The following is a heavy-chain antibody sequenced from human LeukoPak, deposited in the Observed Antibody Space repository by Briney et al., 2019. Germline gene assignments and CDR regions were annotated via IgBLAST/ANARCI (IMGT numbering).Heavy chain of an antibody. D-gene: IGHD6-19*01. CDR3: ARGRIYSSAWYGEYYFDY. J-gene: IGHJ4*02. CDR1: GGSISSSSYY. CDR2: VSYSGST. Sequence: SETLSLTCIVSGGSISSSSYYWGWIRQPPEKGLEWIGSVSYSGSTYYNPPLKSRVTISVDTSKKQFSLKLSSVTAADTAVFYCARGRIYSSAWYGEYYFDYWGQGTLVTVSS. V-gene: IGHV4-39*07.